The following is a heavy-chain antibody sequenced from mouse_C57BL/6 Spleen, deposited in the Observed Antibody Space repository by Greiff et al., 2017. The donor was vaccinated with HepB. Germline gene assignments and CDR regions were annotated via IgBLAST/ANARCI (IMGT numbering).Heavy chain of an antibody. J-gene: IGHJ2*01. Sequence: EVQRVESGGGLVQPGGSLSLSCAASGFTFTDYYMSWVRQPPGKALEWLGFIRNKANGYTTEYSASVKGRFTISRDNSQSILYLQMNALRAEDSATYYCARYWASSHWVYFDYWGQGTTLTVSS. V-gene: IGHV7-3*01. D-gene: IGHD6-1*01. CDR3: ARYWASSHWVYFDY. CDR2: IRNKANGYTT. CDR1: GFTFTDYY.